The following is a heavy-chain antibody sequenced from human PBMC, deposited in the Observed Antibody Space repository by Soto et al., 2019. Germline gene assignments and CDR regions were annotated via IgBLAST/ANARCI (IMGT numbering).Heavy chain of an antibody. Sequence: GGSLRLSCAASGFTFSSYGMHWVRQAPGKGLEWVAVIWYDGSNKYYADSVKGRFTISRDNSKNTLYLQMNSLRAEDTAVYYCARDSSRLVSRLVRCNYYNCMDVWGQGTTVTVSS. J-gene: IGHJ6*02. CDR1: GFTFSSYG. V-gene: IGHV3-33*01. CDR2: IWYDGSNK. CDR3: ARDSSRLVSRLVRCNYYNCMDV. D-gene: IGHD6-19*01.